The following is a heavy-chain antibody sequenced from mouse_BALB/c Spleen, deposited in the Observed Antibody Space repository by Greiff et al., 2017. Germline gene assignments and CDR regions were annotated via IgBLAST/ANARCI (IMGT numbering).Heavy chain of an antibody. J-gene: IGHJ2*01. CDR3: ARFYYRYDPYYFDY. V-gene: IGHV1-7*01. CDR1: GYTFTSYW. D-gene: IGHD2-14*01. CDR2: INPSTGYT. Sequence: VQLKESGAELAKPGASVKMSCKASGYTFTSYWMHWVKQRPGQGLEWIGYINPSTGYTEYNQKFKDKATLTADKSSSTAYMQLSSLTSEDSAVYYCARFYYRYDPYYFDYWGQGTTLTVSS.